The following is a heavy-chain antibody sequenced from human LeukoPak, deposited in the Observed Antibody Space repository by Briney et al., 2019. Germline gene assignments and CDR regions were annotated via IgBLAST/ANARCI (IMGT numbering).Heavy chain of an antibody. V-gene: IGHV3-23*01. CDR3: AQFCSSTSCNNDY. J-gene: IGHJ4*02. CDR2: ISGSGGST. D-gene: IGHD2-2*02. CDR1: GFTFSNYA. Sequence: GGSLRLSCAASGFTFSNYAMRWVRQAPGKGLEWVSAISGSGGSTYYADSVKGRSTISRDNSKNTLYLQMNSLRAEDTAVYYCAQFCSSTSCNNDYWGQGTLVTVSS.